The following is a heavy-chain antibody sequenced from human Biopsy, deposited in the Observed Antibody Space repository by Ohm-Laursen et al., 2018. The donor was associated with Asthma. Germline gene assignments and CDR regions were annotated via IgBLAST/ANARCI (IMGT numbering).Heavy chain of an antibody. D-gene: IGHD4-23*01. Sequence: VTLSLTCSVSGDSISSYHWSWIRQPPGKGLEWIGYVFYGGATNYNPFLKSRVTISVDTSKNQFFLRLSSVTAADTAVYYCARGVVYGGDSYAEYFQHWGQGTLVTVSS. CDR3: ARGVVYGGDSYAEYFQH. CDR2: VFYGGAT. V-gene: IGHV4-59*01. CDR1: GDSISSYH. J-gene: IGHJ1*01.